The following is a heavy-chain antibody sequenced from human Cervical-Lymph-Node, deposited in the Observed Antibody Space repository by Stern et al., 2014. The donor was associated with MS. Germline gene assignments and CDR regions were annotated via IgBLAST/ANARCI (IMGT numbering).Heavy chain of an antibody. J-gene: IGHJ4*02. Sequence: QLVQSGGGLVKPGGSLRLSCAVSGFTFSDYFMTWVRQAPGKGLEWLSYISSSGDILHYADSVRGRFTISRDNAKNSLYLHMNSLRGEDTAVYYCVRGLGSNDDFWGQGTLVTVSS. CDR2: ISSSGDIL. D-gene: IGHD1-1*01. CDR1: GFTFSDYF. CDR3: VRGLGSNDDF. V-gene: IGHV3-11*01.